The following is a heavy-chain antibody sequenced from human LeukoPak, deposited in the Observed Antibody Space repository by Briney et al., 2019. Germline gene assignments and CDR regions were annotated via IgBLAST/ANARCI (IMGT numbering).Heavy chain of an antibody. CDR1: RYAFTGYY. V-gene: IGHV7-4-1*02. D-gene: IGHD3-16*02. J-gene: IGHJ4*02. Sequence: ASVKVSCKASRYAFTGYYMHWVRQAPGQGLEWMGWINTNTGNPTYAQGFTGRFVFSLDTSVSTAYLQISSLKAEDTAVYYCARDNQSEGPWGSYRGPGNYWGQGTLVTVSS. CDR3: ARDNQSEGPWGSYRGPGNY. CDR2: INTNTGNP.